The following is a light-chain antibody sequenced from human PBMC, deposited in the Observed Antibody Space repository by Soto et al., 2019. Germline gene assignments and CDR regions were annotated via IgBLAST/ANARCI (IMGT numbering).Light chain of an antibody. J-gene: IGKJ5*01. CDR3: QQYGSSPLT. CDR2: GAS. CDR1: QSISDT. Sequence: EIVMTHSPATLSVSPGGRATLSCRASQSISDTLAWYQQKPGQAPRLLIYGASTRATGIPDRFSGSGSGTDFTLTISRLEPEDFAVYYCQQYGSSPLTFGQGTRLEIK. V-gene: IGKV3-20*01.